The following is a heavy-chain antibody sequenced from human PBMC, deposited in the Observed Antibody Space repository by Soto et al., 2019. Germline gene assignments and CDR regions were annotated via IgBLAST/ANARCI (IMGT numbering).Heavy chain of an antibody. Sequence: QIPLKESGPPLVKPTQTLTLTCTSSGFSLSTNGVGVGWIRQPPGKALEWLPLIYGDDVKRYSPALRSRPTITKNPSKNQVIPTMTNMDPVDTATYYCDYTTIQVYGMDFCCQGTTVTVSS. D-gene: IGHD5-18*01. CDR3: DYTTIQVYGMDF. V-gene: IGHV2-5*02. CDR2: IYGDDVK. CDR1: GFSLSTNGVG. J-gene: IGHJ6*02.